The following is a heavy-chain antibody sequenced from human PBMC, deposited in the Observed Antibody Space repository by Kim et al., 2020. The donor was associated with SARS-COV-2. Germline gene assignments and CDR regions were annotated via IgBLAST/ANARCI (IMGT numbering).Heavy chain of an antibody. CDR3: ARYNGDYYAFDV. J-gene: IGHJ3*01. V-gene: IGHV3-33*01. Sequence: GGSLRLSCAASGVTFGGYGMYWFRQAPGKGLEWVANIWYDGGKKYYTDSVKGRFTISRDNFKDTLDLEMINLRVEDAALYYCARYNGDYYAFDVWGQGTMVTVSS. CDR2: IWYDGGKK. D-gene: IGHD1-26*01. CDR1: GVTFGGYG.